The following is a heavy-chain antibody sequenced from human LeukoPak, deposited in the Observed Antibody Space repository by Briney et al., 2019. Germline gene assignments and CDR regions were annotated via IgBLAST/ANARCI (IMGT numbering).Heavy chain of an antibody. CDR2: ISGSGGST. J-gene: IGHJ4*02. CDR1: GFTFSSYA. CDR3: TPRGYSYDYGY. D-gene: IGHD5-18*01. Sequence: PGGSLRLSCAASGFTFSSYAVSWVRQAPGKGLEWVSAISGSGGSTYYADSVKGQFTISRDNSKNALYLQTNSLRAEDTAVYYCTPRGYSYDYGYWGQGTLVTVSS. V-gene: IGHV3-23*01.